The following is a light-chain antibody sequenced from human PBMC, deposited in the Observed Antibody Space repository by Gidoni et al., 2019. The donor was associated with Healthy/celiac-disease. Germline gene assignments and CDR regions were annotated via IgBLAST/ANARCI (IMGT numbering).Light chain of an antibody. Sequence: DIQMTQSPSTLSASVGERVTITCRASQSISSWLAWYQQKPGKAPNLLIYRASILESGVPSRFSGRGSGTEFTLTIRGLQPADFATYYCQHGTFGQGTKVEIK. J-gene: IGKJ1*01. CDR2: RAS. CDR1: QSISSW. CDR3: QHGT. V-gene: IGKV1-5*03.